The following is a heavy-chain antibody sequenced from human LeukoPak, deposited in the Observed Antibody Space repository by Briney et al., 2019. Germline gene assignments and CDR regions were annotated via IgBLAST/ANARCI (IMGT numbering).Heavy chain of an antibody. Sequence: ASVKVSCKASGGTFSSYAISWVRQAPGQGLEWMGGIIPIFGTANYAQKFQGRVTITADESTSTAYVELSSLRSEDTAVYYCARDYDFWSGQSEKYGMDVWGQGTTVTVSS. D-gene: IGHD3-3*01. CDR2: IIPIFGTA. CDR1: GGTFSSYA. CDR3: ARDYDFWSGQSEKYGMDV. J-gene: IGHJ6*02. V-gene: IGHV1-69*01.